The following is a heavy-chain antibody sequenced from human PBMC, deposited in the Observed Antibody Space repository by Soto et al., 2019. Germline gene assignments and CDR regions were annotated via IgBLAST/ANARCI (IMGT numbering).Heavy chain of an antibody. Sequence: ASVKVSCKASGYTFTRYGISWVRQAPGQGLEWMAWISVYNGSTNYAQKFQGRVTMTTDTSTSTAYMELRSLRSDDTAVYYCARDLLAITGTSNDAFVFWGQGTMVTVSS. CDR3: ARDLLAITGTSNDAFVF. CDR1: GYTFTRYG. D-gene: IGHD1-20*01. J-gene: IGHJ3*01. V-gene: IGHV1-18*01. CDR2: ISVYNGST.